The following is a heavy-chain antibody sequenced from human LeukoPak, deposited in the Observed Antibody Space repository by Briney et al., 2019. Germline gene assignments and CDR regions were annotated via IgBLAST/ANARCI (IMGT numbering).Heavy chain of an antibody. CDR3: VNSVMVRGVIRPY. V-gene: IGHV3-66*01. D-gene: IGHD3-10*01. CDR2: IYNVGST. Sequence: GGSLRLSCTASGFTYGDYAMSWVRQAPGKGLEWVSVIYNVGSTFYADSVKGRFTISRDSSKNALFLQMNSLRAEDTAVYYCVNSVMVRGVIRPYWGQGTLVTVSS. J-gene: IGHJ4*02. CDR1: GFTYGDYA.